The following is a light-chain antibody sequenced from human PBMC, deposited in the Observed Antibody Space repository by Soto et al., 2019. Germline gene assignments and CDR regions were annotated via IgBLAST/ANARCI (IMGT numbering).Light chain of an antibody. V-gene: IGLV4-69*01. CDR2: VNSDGSH. Sequence: QLVLTQSPSASASLGASVKLTCTLSSGHSRFDIAWHQQQPEKGPRYLMKVNSDGSHRKGDGIPDRFSGSSSGAERYLTISSLQSEDEADYYCQTWGTGIVFGGGTKLTV. CDR3: QTWGTGIV. CDR1: SGHSRFD. J-gene: IGLJ2*01.